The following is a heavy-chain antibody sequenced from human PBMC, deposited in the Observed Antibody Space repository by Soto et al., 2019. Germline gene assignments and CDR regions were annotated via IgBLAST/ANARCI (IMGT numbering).Heavy chain of an antibody. Sequence: GGSLRLSCGVSGFTFSDYYMSWVRQAPGKGLEWVSAISGSGGSTYYADSVKGRFTISRDNSKNTLYLQMNSLRAEDTAVYYFAYSSTPLDYWGQGTLVPVSS. CDR2: ISGSGGST. V-gene: IGHV3-23*01. J-gene: IGHJ4*02. D-gene: IGHD6-13*01. CDR3: AYSSTPLDY. CDR1: GFTFSDYY.